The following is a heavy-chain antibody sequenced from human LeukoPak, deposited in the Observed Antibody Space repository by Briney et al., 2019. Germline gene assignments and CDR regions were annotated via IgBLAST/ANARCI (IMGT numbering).Heavy chain of an antibody. V-gene: IGHV3-64*01. CDR2: ISSNGGST. Sequence: GGSLRLSCAASGFTFSSYAMHWVRQAPGKGLEYVSAISSNGGSTYYANSVKGRFTISRDNSKNTLYLQMGSLRAEDMAVYYCARYGALLPGYYYMDVWGKGTTVTVSS. CDR1: GFTFSSYA. CDR3: ARYGALLPGYYYMDV. D-gene: IGHD4/OR15-4a*01. J-gene: IGHJ6*03.